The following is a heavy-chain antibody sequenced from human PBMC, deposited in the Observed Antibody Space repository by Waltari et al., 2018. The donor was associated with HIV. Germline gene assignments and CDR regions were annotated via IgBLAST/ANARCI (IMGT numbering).Heavy chain of an antibody. CDR1: GNSIGDRKWY. D-gene: IGHD7-27*01. V-gene: IGHV4-39*07. J-gene: IGHJ4*02. Sequence: QPQLQESGPGLVKPSESLSLTCTVSGNSIGDRKWYWGWIRQPPGKGLECIEGIYYRGSPYYNPSLKSRVTISLDTPKNQLSLTLTSVAASDTAVYYCARGRNWDYPSQFDYWGQGTLVTVSS. CDR2: IYYRGSP. CDR3: ARGRNWDYPSQFDY.